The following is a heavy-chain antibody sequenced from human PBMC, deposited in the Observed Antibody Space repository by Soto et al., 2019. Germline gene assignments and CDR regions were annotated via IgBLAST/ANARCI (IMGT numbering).Heavy chain of an antibody. CDR3: ARGYTPRYRSGWYVPYYYYYYGMDV. Sequence: QVQLVQSGAEVKKPGSSVKVSCKASGGTFSSYAISWVRQAPGQGLEWMGGIIPIFGTANYAQKFQGRVTLTADESTSTAYMKLSSLRSKDTALYYCARGYTPRYRSGWYVPYYYYYYGMDVWGQGSTVTVS. V-gene: IGHV1-69*01. J-gene: IGHJ6*02. CDR1: GGTFSSYA. CDR2: IIPIFGTA. D-gene: IGHD6-19*01.